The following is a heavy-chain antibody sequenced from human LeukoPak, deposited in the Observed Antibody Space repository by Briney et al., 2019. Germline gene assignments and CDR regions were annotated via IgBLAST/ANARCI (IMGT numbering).Heavy chain of an antibody. V-gene: IGHV3-33*06. J-gene: IGHJ5*02. D-gene: IGHD3-10*01. CDR3: AKGNTMVQGVIPNWFDP. CDR1: GFTFSSYG. CDR2: IWYDGSNK. Sequence: GGSLRLSCAASGFTFSSYGMHWVRQAPGKGLEWVAVIWYDGSNKYYADSVKGRFTISRDNSKNTLYLQMNSLRAEDTAVYYCAKGNTMVQGVIPNWFDPWGQGTLVTVSS.